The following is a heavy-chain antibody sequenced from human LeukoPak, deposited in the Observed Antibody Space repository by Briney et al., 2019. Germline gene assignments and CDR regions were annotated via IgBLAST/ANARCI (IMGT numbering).Heavy chain of an antibody. J-gene: IGHJ3*02. CDR2: IIPIFGTA. CDR1: GGTFSSYA. D-gene: IGHD2-2*01. CDR3: ARVGNCSSTSCYAFDI. Sequence: SVKVSCKASGGTFSSYAISWVRQAPGQGLEWMGGIIPIFGTANYAQKFQGRVTITTDESTSTAYVELSSLRSEDTAVYYCARVGNCSSTSCYAFDIWGQGTMVTVSS. V-gene: IGHV1-69*05.